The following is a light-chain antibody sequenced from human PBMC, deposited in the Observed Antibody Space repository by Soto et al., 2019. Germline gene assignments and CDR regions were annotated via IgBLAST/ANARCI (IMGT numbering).Light chain of an antibody. CDR2: DTS. CDR1: TGAVTSGLY. CDR3: LLSYSGGRVV. V-gene: IGLV7-46*01. Sequence: QAVVTQEPSLTVSPGGTVTLTCASSTGAVTSGLYPYWFQQKPGQAPRTLIYDTSNKPSWTPARFSGSLLGGKAALTLSGAQPEDEAEYYCLLSYSGGRVVFGGGTKLTVL. J-gene: IGLJ2*01.